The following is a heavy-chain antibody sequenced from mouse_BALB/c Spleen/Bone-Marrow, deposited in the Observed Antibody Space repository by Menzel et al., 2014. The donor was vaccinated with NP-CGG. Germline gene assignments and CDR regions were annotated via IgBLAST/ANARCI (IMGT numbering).Heavy chain of an antibody. D-gene: IGHD1-1*01. V-gene: IGHV14-3*02. J-gene: IGHJ3*01. CDR3: ARYYYGSSLFAY. CDR1: GFNIKDTY. Sequence: LVESGAELVKPGASVKLSCTASGFNIKDTYMYWVKQRPEQGLEWIGRIDPANGNTKYDPKFQDKATTTADTSSNTAYLQLSSLTSEDTAVYYCARYYYGSSLFAYWGQGTLVTVSA. CDR2: IDPANGNT.